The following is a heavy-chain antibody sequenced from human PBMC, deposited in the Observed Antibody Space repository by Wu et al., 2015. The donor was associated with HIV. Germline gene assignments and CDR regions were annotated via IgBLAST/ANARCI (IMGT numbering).Heavy chain of an antibody. CDR1: GGTFSSYA. D-gene: IGHD3-22*01. CDR3: ASQTTYYYDSSGSILGVFQH. CDR2: IIPIFGTA. V-gene: IGHV1-69*12. J-gene: IGHJ1*01. Sequence: QAQLVQSGAEVKKPGSSVKVSCKASGGTFSSYATSWVRQAPGQGLEWMGGIIPIFGTANYAQKFQGRVTITADESTSTAYMELSSLRSEDTAVYYCASQTTYYYDSSGSILGVFQHWGQGTLVTVSS.